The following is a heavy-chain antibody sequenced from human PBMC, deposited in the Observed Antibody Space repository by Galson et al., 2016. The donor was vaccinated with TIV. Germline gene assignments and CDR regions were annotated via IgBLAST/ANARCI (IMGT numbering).Heavy chain of an antibody. D-gene: IGHD4-23*01. J-gene: IGHJ3*02. CDR2: INPSGGST. Sequence: SVKVSCKASGYTFTSYYLHGVRQAPGQGLEWMGLINPSGGSTIYAQKLQGRVTMTRDTSTSTVYMELSSLRSEDTAVYYCAREAYGGNAHDAFDIWGQGTMVTVSS. V-gene: IGHV1-46*04. CDR3: AREAYGGNAHDAFDI. CDR1: GYTFTSYY.